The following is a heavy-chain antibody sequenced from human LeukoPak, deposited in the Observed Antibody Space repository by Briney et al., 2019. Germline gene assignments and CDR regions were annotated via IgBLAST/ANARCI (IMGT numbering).Heavy chain of an antibody. D-gene: IGHD2/OR15-2a*01. V-gene: IGHV4-34*01. CDR3: ARSFLRGSWFDP. J-gene: IGHJ5*02. Sequence: SETLSLTRAVYGGSFSGYYWSWIRQPPGKGLEWIGEINHSGSTNYNPSLKSRVTISVDTSKNQFSLKLSSVTAADTAVYYCARSFLRGSWFDPWGQGTLVTVSS. CDR1: GGSFSGYY. CDR2: INHSGST.